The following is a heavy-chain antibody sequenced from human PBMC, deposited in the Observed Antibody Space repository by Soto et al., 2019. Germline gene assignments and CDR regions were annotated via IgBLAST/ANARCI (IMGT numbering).Heavy chain of an antibody. CDR1: GGSISSGDYY. CDR2: IYYSGST. CDR3: ARAWYSSSWYSLSAGFDP. Sequence: SETLSITCSVSGGSISSGDYYWSWIRQPPGKGLEWIGYIYYSGSTYYNPSLKSRVTISVDTSKNQFSLKLCSVTAADTAVYYCARAWYSSSWYSLSAGFDPWGQGTLVTVSS. V-gene: IGHV4-30-4*01. J-gene: IGHJ5*02. D-gene: IGHD6-13*01.